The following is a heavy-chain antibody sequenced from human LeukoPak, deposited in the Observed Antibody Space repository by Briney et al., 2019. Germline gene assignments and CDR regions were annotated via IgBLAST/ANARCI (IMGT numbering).Heavy chain of an antibody. D-gene: IGHD5-18*01. V-gene: IGHV3-30*02. CDR1: GFSFSSYG. CDR3: AKDHDSYGYYYYYGMDV. J-gene: IGHJ6*02. Sequence: PGGSLRLSCAASGFSFSSYGMHWVRQAPGKGLEWVAAIWYDGSNKNYADSVKGRFTISRDNSKNTLYLQMNSLRAEDTAVYYCAKDHDSYGYYYYYGMDVWGQGTTVTVSS. CDR2: IWYDGSNK.